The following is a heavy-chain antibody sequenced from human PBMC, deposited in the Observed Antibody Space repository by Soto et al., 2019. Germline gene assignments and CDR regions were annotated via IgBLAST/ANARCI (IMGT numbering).Heavy chain of an antibody. V-gene: IGHV4-39*01. CDR2: IYYSGST. CDR1: GGSISSSSYY. Sequence: PSETLSLTCTVSGGSISSSSYYWGWIRQPPGKGLEWIGSIYYSGSTYYNPSLKSRVTISVDTSKNQFSLKLSSVTAADTAVYYCARHWGPGPQLRYSPKDNWFEPWGQGTLVTVSS. D-gene: IGHD3-9*01. CDR3: ARHWGPGPQLRYSPKDNWFEP. J-gene: IGHJ5*02.